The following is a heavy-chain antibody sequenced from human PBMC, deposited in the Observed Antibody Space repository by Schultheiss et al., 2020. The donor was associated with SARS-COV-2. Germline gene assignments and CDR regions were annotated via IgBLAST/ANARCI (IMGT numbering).Heavy chain of an antibody. Sequence: SETLSLTCTVSGGSISSSSYYWGWIRQPPGKGLEWIGSIYYSGSTNYNPSLKSRVTISVDTSKNQFSLKLSSVTAADTAVYYCARQTTVTANWFDPWGQGTLVTVSS. CDR3: ARQTTVTANWFDP. J-gene: IGHJ5*02. CDR1: GGSISSSSYY. CDR2: IYYSGST. D-gene: IGHD4-11*01. V-gene: IGHV4-39*01.